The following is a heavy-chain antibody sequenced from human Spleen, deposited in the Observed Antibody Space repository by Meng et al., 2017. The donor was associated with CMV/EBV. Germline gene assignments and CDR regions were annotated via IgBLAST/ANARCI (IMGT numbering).Heavy chain of an antibody. CDR2: IYNSGST. D-gene: IGHD1-26*01. CDR3: ARGRSRSEYHLGTSRYFDL. V-gene: IGHV4-59*01. CDR1: GAPISGYY. J-gene: IGHJ2*01. Sequence: SETLSLTCSVSGAPISGYYWSWIRQPPGKGLEWIGYIYNSGSTNYNPSLKSRVTISGDTSKKQFSLKLISVTAADTAVYYCARGRSRSEYHLGTSRYFDLWGRGTLVTVSS.